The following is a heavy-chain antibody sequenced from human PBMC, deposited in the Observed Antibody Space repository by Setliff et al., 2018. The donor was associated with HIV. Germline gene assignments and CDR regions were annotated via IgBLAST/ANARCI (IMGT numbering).Heavy chain of an antibody. D-gene: IGHD6-13*01. CDR1: GGSLSGHY. J-gene: IGHJ4*02. V-gene: IGHV4-34*01. Sequence: SETLSLTCAVYGGSLSGHYWTWIRQPPGEGLEWIGEINHSGKTNYNPSLKSRVTISVDASKNQFSLKVTSVTAADTAVYYCVTSSSWSSRLNFWGQGMLVTVSS. CDR2: INHSGKT. CDR3: VTSSSWSSRLNF.